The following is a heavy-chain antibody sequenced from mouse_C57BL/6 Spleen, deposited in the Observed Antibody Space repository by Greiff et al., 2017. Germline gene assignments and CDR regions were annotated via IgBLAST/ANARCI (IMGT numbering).Heavy chain of an antibody. D-gene: IGHD1-1*01. V-gene: IGHV6-3*01. J-gene: IGHJ4*01. CDR2: IRLKSDNYAT. CDR1: GFTFSNYW. Sequence: EVHLVESGGGLVQPGGSMKLSCVASGFTFSNYWMNWVRQSPEKGLEWVAQIRLKSDNYATHYAESVKGRFTISRDDSKSSVYLQMNNLRAEDTGIYYCTSPYYYGSSSYAMDYWGQGTSVTVSS. CDR3: TSPYYYGSSSYAMDY.